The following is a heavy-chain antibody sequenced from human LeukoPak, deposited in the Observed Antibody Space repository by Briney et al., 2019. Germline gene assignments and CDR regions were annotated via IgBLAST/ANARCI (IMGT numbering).Heavy chain of an antibody. CDR2: ISFSGRST. CDR3: AKDREKAVGATIFDH. D-gene: IGHD1-26*01. CDR1: GFTFSDYA. V-gene: IGHV3-23*01. J-gene: IGHJ4*02. Sequence: GGSLRLSCAVSGFTFSDYAMSWVRQAPGKGLEWVLGISFSGRSTNYADSVKGRFIISRDNSNNTLYLQVNSLRAEDTAVYYCAKDREKAVGATIFDHWGQGTLVTGSS.